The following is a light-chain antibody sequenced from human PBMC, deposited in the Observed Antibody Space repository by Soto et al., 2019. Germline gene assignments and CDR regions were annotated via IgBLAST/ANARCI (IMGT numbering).Light chain of an antibody. Sequence: QPVLTQPPSVSGAPGQRVTISCTGSSSNIGAGYDVHWYQQLPGTAPKLLIYGNNNRPSGVPDRFSGSKSGTSASLAITGLQAEDEADYYCQSYDSSLSLYVFGTGTKLTVL. J-gene: IGLJ1*01. CDR3: QSYDSSLSLYV. CDR2: GNN. V-gene: IGLV1-40*01. CDR1: SSNIGAGYD.